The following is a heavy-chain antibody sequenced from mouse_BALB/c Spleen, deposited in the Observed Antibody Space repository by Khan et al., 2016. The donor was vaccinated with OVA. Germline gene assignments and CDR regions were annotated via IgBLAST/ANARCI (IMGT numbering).Heavy chain of an antibody. CDR2: INTYTGEP. D-gene: IGHD2-14*01. V-gene: IGHV9-3-1*01. CDR1: GYTFTNNG. J-gene: IGHJ4*01. CDR3: ARGGYAGTMDY. Sequence: QIQLVQSGPELKKPGETVKISCKASGYTFTNNGMNWVKQNPGKGLKWMGWINTYTGEPTYVDDFKGRFAFSLDTSATTAYLQINNLKNEDTATYFCARGGYAGTMDYWGQGTSVTVSS.